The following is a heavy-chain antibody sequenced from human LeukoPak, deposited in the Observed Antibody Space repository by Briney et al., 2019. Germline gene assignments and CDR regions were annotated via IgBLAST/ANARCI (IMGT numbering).Heavy chain of an antibody. CDR1: GGTFSSYA. CDR2: IIPIFGTA. Sequence: EASVKVSCKASGGTFSSYAISWVRQAPGQGLGWMGRIIPIFGTANYAQKFQGRVTITTDESTSTAYMELSSLRSEDTAVYYCASGFRYSSGWAPDYWGQGTLVTVSS. V-gene: IGHV1-69*05. J-gene: IGHJ4*02. CDR3: ASGFRYSSGWAPDY. D-gene: IGHD6-19*01.